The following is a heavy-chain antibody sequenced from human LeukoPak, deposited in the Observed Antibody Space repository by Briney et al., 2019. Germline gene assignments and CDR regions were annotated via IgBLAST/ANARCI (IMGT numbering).Heavy chain of an antibody. J-gene: IGHJ4*02. CDR3: ARSPGYCSGDCYWGNYFDK. CDR2: ISGHNGNT. V-gene: IGHV1-18*01. Sequence: GASVKVSCKASGYSFNSHGIIWVRQAPGQGLEWMGWISGHNGNTNYAQDFQGRVTMTTDTSTSISYMELSSLTSDDTAVYYCARSPGYCSGDCYWGNYFDKWGQGTLVTVSS. CDR1: GYSFNSHG. D-gene: IGHD2-21*01.